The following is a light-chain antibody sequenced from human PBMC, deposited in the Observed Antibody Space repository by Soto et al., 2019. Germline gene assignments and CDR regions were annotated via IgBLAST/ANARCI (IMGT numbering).Light chain of an antibody. J-gene: IGLJ2*01. CDR2: EVS. CDR3: SSYTSSSTYVV. CDR1: SSDVGGYNY. V-gene: IGLV2-14*01. Sequence: QSALTQPASVPGSPGQSITISFTGTSSDVGGYNYVSWYQQHPGKAPKLMIYEVSNRPSGVSNRFSGSKSGNTASLTISGLQAEDEADYYCSSYTSSSTYVVFGGGTKVTVL.